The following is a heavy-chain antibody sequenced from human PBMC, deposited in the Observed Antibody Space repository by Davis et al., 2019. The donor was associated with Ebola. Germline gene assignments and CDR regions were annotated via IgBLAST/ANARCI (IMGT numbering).Heavy chain of an antibody. CDR3: ARRVYSYWYFDL. V-gene: IGHV5-51*01. CDR1: GYSFTTYW. Sequence: GESLKISCKGSGYSFTTYWIVWVRQMPGKGLEWMGIISPGDSDVRYSPSFQGQVIISVDKSISTAYLQWGSLKASDTAMYYCARRVYSYWYFDLWGRGTPVTVSS. CDR2: ISPGDSDV. J-gene: IGHJ2*01. D-gene: IGHD4-11*01.